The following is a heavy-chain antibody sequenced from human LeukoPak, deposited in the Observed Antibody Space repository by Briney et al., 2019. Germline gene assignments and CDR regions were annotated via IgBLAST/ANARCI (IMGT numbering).Heavy chain of an antibody. CDR1: GGSISSSSYY. Sequence: PSETLSLTCTVSGGSISSSSYYWGWIRQPPGKGLEWIGSIYYSGSTYYNPSLKSRVTISVDTSKNQFSLKLSSVTAADTAVYYCARDFNSRSYDILTGYYGWGWFDPWGQGTLVTVSS. V-gene: IGHV4-39*07. J-gene: IGHJ5*02. D-gene: IGHD3-9*01. CDR3: ARDFNSRSYDILTGYYGWGWFDP. CDR2: IYYSGST.